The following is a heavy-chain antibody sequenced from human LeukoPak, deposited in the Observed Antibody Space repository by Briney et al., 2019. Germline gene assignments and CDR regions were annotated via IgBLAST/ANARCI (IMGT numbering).Heavy chain of an antibody. CDR2: ISGSGGST. J-gene: IGHJ3*02. D-gene: IGHD3-22*01. Sequence: GGSLRLSCAASGFTFSSYAMSWVRQAPGKGPEWVPAISGSGGSTYYADSVKGRFTISRDNSKNTLYLQMNSLRAEDTAVCYCAKEPITMIVVVAAFDIWGQGTMVTVSS. CDR1: GFTFSSYA. CDR3: AKEPITMIVVVAAFDI. V-gene: IGHV3-23*01.